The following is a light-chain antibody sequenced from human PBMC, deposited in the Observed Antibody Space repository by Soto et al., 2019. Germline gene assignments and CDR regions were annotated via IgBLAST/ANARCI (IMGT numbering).Light chain of an antibody. V-gene: IGKV1-5*03. Sequence: DIQMTQSPSTLSASVGDRVTITCRASQSISSWLAWYQQKPGKAPKLLIYKASSLESGVPSRFSGSGSGTEFTLTISSLQPDDFATYYCQQYNSLWTFVQGTNVEIK. CDR1: QSISSW. J-gene: IGKJ1*01. CDR3: QQYNSLWT. CDR2: KAS.